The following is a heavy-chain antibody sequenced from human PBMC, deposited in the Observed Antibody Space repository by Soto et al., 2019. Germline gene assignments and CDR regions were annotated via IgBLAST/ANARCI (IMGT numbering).Heavy chain of an antibody. CDR2: MSYDGSNE. CDR3: AKDGSHNFDY. CDR1: GFTLSHYA. Sequence: QVQLVESGGGVVQPGRSLRLSCAASGFTLSHYAMHWVRQAPGKGLEWVALMSYDGSNEYYADSVKGRFTISRDNSKNTLYLQMNSLRAEDTAVYYCAKDGSHNFDYWSQGTLVTVSS. V-gene: IGHV3-30*18. J-gene: IGHJ4*02. D-gene: IGHD1-26*01.